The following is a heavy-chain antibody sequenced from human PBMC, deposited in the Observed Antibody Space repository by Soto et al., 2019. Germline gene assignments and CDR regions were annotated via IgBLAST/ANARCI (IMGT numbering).Heavy chain of an antibody. CDR1: GGTFSSYA. Sequence: SVKVSCKASGGTFSSYAISWVRQAPGQGLEWMGGIIPIFGTANYAQKFQGRVTITADESTSTAYMELSSLRSEDTAVYYCAGSWPQQLIPFNWFDPWGQGTLVTVSS. D-gene: IGHD6-13*01. V-gene: IGHV1-69*13. CDR3: AGSWPQQLIPFNWFDP. CDR2: IIPIFGTA. J-gene: IGHJ5*02.